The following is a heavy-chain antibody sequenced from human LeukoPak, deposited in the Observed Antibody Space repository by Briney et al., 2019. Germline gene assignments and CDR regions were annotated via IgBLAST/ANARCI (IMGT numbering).Heavy chain of an antibody. D-gene: IGHD4-23*01. Sequence: SETLSLTCTVSGGPISSYYWSWIRQPPGKGLEWIGYIYYSGSTNYNPSPKSRVTISVDTSKNQFSLKLSSVTAADTAVYYCARGFYGGNSAVGYWGQGTLVTVSS. CDR3: ARGFYGGNSAVGY. V-gene: IGHV4-59*01. J-gene: IGHJ4*02. CDR1: GGPISSYY. CDR2: IYYSGST.